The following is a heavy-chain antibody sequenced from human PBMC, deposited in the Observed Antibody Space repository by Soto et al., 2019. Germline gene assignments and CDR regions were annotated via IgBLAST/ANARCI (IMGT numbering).Heavy chain of an antibody. CDR3: ARVLYYGSGSYSPYGMDV. Sequence: QVQLVQSGAEVKKPGSSVKVSCKTSGVSFNNNGIGWVRQAPGHGLEWMGGVSPPFRTSNYARKFQGRISITADASTVTVNMELSSLTSADTAQYYCARVLYYGSGSYSPYGMDVWVKGTTVSVSS. D-gene: IGHD3-10*01. V-gene: IGHV1-69*01. CDR1: GVSFNNNG. CDR2: VSPPFRTS. J-gene: IGHJ6*04.